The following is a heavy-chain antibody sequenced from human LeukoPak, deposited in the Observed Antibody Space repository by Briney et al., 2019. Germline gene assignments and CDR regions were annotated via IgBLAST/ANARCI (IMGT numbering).Heavy chain of an antibody. CDR1: GFTFSSYG. V-gene: IGHV3-15*01. J-gene: IGHJ6*03. CDR2: IKSKTDGGTT. Sequence: GGSLRLSCAASGFTFSSYGMSWVRQAPGKGLEWVGRIKSKTDGGTTDYAAPVKGRFTISRDDSKNTLYLQMNSLKTEDTAVYYCNARYSSGWYYYYYYMDVWGKGTTVTVSS. D-gene: IGHD6-19*01. CDR3: NARYSSGWYYYYYYMDV.